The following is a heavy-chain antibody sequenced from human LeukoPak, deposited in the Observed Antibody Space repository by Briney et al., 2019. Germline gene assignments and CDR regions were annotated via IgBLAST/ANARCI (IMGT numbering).Heavy chain of an antibody. CDR1: GGSISSYY. D-gene: IGHD2-2*01. J-gene: IGHJ4*02. CDR3: ARHKVPEYCSSTSCYYFDH. Sequence: SETLSLTCTVSGGSISSYYWSWIRQPPGKGLEWIGSVYYSGSTYYNPSLKSRLTISIDTSKNQFSLKLSSVTAADTAVYYCARHKVPEYCSSTSCYYFDHWGQGTLVTVSS. CDR2: VYYSGST. V-gene: IGHV4-59*04.